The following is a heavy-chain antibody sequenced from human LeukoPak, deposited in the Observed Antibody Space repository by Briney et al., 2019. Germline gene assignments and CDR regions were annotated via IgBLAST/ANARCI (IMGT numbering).Heavy chain of an antibody. CDR2: ISYDGSNK. Sequence: GGSLRLSCAASGFTFSSYGMHWVRQAPGKGLEWVAVISYDGSNKYYADSVKGRFTISRDNSKNTLYLQMDSLRAEDTAVYYCAKTGGDIVVVVAATFFDYWGQGTLVTVSS. J-gene: IGHJ4*02. V-gene: IGHV3-30*18. CDR1: GFTFSSYG. CDR3: AKTGGDIVVVVAATFFDY. D-gene: IGHD2-15*01.